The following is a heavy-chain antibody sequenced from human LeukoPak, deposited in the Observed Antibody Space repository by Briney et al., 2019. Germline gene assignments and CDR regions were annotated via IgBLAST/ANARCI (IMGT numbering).Heavy chain of an antibody. D-gene: IGHD3-22*01. CDR3: ARFADSSGYYDY. CDR2: IYPRDSET. CDR1: GYSFTSDW. J-gene: IGHJ4*02. V-gene: IGHV5-51*03. Sequence: GESLKISCKGSGYSFTSDWIGWLRQMPGKGLEWMGIIYPRDSETRYSPSFQGQVTISADTSISTAYLQWSSLQASDTAMYYCARFADSSGYYDYRGQGTLVTVSS.